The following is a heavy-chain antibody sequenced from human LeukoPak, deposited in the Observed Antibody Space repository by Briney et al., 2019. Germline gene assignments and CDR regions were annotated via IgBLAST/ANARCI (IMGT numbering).Heavy chain of an antibody. V-gene: IGHV3-33*06. Sequence: GRSLRLSCAASGFTFSSYGMHWVRPAPGKGLEWVAVIWYDGSNKYYADSVKGRFTISRDNSKNTLYLQMNSLRAEDTAVYYCAKVTTAAAGTWGVDYWGQGTLVTVSS. CDR3: AKVTTAAAGTWGVDY. D-gene: IGHD6-13*01. J-gene: IGHJ4*02. CDR2: IWYDGSNK. CDR1: GFTFSSYG.